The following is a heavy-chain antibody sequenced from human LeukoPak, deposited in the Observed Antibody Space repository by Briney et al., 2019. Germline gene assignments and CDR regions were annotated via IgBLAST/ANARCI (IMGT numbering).Heavy chain of an antibody. V-gene: IGHV1-2*02. CDR1: GYTFTGYL. CDR3: VRTYCTTTSCGDLAY. D-gene: IGHD2-8*01. Sequence: GASVKVSCKASGYTFTGYLMHWVRQAPGKGLEWMGWINPTSGGTNYAQKFQGRVTMTRDTSISTAYMDLIRLTSDDAAVYYCVRTYCTTTSCGDLAYWGQGTLVTVSS. CDR2: INPTSGGT. J-gene: IGHJ4*02.